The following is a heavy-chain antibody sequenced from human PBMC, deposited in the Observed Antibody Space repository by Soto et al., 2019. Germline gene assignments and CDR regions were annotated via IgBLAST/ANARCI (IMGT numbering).Heavy chain of an antibody. D-gene: IGHD3-3*01. CDR1: GLNVDDFA. V-gene: IGHV3-9*01. J-gene: IGHJ4*02. CDR2: ITWNSRVL. Sequence: EVQLVESGGRLVQPGRSLRLSCVGTGLNVDDFAMHWVRQAPGKGLEWVSGITWNSRVLAYADSVKGRFTISRDNARNSLYLQMDSLRDEDTALYYCAKGRYDFWSPYYFDSWGQGTLVTVSS. CDR3: AKGRYDFWSPYYFDS.